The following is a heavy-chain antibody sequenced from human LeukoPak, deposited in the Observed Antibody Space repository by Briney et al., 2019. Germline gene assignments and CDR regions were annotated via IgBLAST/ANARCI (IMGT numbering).Heavy chain of an antibody. CDR2: ISYDRSNK. Sequence: GRSLRLFCAAPGFTFSSYAMHWVRQAPGKGLEWVAVISYDRSNKYYADSVKGRFTISRDNSKNTLYLQMNSLRAEDTAVYYCASIAVAGKKDYWGQGTLVTVSS. V-gene: IGHV3-30*04. CDR3: ASIAVAGKKDY. CDR1: GFTFSSYA. J-gene: IGHJ4*02. D-gene: IGHD6-19*01.